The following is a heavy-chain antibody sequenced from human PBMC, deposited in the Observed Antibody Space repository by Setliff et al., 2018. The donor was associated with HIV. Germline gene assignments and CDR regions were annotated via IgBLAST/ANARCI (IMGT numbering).Heavy chain of an antibody. CDR1: GLAFSDAW. V-gene: IGHV3-15*07. J-gene: IGHJ4*02. CDR2: IKSKTDAGTT. CDR3: TTGPLDY. Sequence: PGGSLRLSCAASGLAFSDAWMNWVRQAPGKGLEWVGRIKSKTDAGTTDYAAPVKGRFTISRDDSKNTLYLQMNSLKTEDTAVYYCTTGPLDYWGQGTLVTVSS.